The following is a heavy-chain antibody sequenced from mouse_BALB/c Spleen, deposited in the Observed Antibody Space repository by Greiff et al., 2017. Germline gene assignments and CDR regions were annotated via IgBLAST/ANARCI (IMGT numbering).Heavy chain of an antibody. Sequence: EVKLVESGGGLVKPGGSLKLSCAASGFTFSSYAMSWVRQSPEKRLEWVAEISSGGSYTYYPDTVTGRFTISRDNAKNTLYLEMSSLRSEDTAMYYCARENYGNYFFDYWGQGTTLTVSS. CDR1: GFTFSSYA. J-gene: IGHJ2*01. D-gene: IGHD2-1*01. V-gene: IGHV5-9-4*01. CDR2: ISSGGSYT. CDR3: ARENYGNYFFDY.